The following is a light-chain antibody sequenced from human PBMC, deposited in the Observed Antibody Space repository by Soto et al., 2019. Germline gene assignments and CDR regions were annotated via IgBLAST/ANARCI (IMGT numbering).Light chain of an antibody. CDR2: GAS. CDR1: QSVSSN. J-gene: IGKJ5*01. Sequence: EIVMTQSPATLSVSPGERATLSCRASQSVSSNLAWYQQKPGQAPRLLIYGASTRATGIPARFSGSGSGTEFTLTISSLQSEEFAFNYCQQYNNWPPVTFGQGTRLEIK. V-gene: IGKV3-15*01. CDR3: QQYNNWPPVT.